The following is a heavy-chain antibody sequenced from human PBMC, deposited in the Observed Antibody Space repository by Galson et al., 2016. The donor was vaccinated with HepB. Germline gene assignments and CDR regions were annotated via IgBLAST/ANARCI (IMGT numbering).Heavy chain of an antibody. J-gene: IGHJ5*02. D-gene: IGHD3-10*01. CDR2: IHYIGTT. CDR3: ARGLRLSNMVGGVTNYFDP. CDR1: GTSVSSGGSY. V-gene: IGHV4-31*11. Sequence: LSLTCDVSGTSVSSGGSYWTWIRQPPGKGLEWIGNIHYIGTTKYNASLKSRLTISIDTSKNEVSLELTSVTAADTAVYYCARGLRLSNMVGGVTNYFDPWGQGTLVTVSS.